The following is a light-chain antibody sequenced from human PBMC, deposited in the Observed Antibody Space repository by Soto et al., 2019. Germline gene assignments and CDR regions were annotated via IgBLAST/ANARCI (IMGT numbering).Light chain of an antibody. CDR2: ATS. Sequence: EIVMTQSPATLSVSPGERATLSCRASQSVRNNLAWYQQKPGQAPRLLIYATSTRATGIPARFSGSGSGTEFTLTISSLQSEDFAVYYCQQYDNWPPMYTFGQGTKLEIK. CDR1: QSVRNN. J-gene: IGKJ2*01. V-gene: IGKV3-15*01. CDR3: QQYDNWPPMYT.